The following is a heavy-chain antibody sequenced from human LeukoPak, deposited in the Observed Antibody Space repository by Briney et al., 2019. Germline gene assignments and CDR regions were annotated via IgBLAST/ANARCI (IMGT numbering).Heavy chain of an antibody. CDR3: ATISGSFWYDAFHM. CDR2: IKQDGSEK. D-gene: IGHD1-26*01. CDR1: GFTFSTYW. Sequence: GGSLRLSCAVSGFTFSTYWMSWVRQAPGKGLEWVANIKQDGSEKYYVDSVKGRFTISRDNSKNTLYLQMNSLRAEDTAVYYCATISGSFWYDAFHMWGQGTMVNVSS. J-gene: IGHJ3*02. V-gene: IGHV3-7*03.